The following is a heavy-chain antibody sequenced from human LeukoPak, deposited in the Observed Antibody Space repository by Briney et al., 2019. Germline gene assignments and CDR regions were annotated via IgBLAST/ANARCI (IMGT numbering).Heavy chain of an antibody. D-gene: IGHD2-8*01. J-gene: IGHJ6*03. CDR2: IYYSGST. Sequence: SETLSLTCTVSGGSISSYYWSWIRQPPGKGLEWIGYIYYSGSTNYNPSLKSRVTISVDTSKNQFSLKLSSVTAADTAVYYCARVGVRLRVTNYYYMDVWGKGTTVTVSS. CDR1: GGSISSYY. CDR3: ARVGVRLRVTNYYYMDV. V-gene: IGHV4-59*01.